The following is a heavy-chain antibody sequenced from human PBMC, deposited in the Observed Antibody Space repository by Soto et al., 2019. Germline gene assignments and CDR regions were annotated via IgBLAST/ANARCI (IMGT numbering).Heavy chain of an antibody. V-gene: IGHV3-33*01. J-gene: IGHJ3*02. Sequence: QVHLVESGGGVVQPGRSLRLSCAASGFIFSTYGMHWVRQAPGKGLEWVAIVWYDGSNKYYADSVKGRFTISRDNSKNTLYMQMNSLRAEDTAVYYCARVGRDGYTYDAFDIWGQGTMVTVSS. CDR2: VWYDGSNK. CDR1: GFIFSTYG. CDR3: ARVGRDGYTYDAFDI. D-gene: IGHD5-12*01.